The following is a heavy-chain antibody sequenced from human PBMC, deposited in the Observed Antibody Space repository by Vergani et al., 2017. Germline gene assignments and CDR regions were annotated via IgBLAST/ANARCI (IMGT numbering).Heavy chain of an antibody. CDR1: GFNFSSYT. CDR3: AKSGWLQHFGAHYFDS. CDR2: ISYDGSNK. D-gene: IGHD5-24*01. V-gene: IGHV3-30*01. J-gene: IGHJ4*02. Sequence: VQLVESGGGLVQPGGSLRLSCAASGFNFSSYTMNWVRQAPGKGLEWVAVISYDGSNKYYADSVKGRFTISRDNPKNTLYLQMNSLRAEDTAVFYCAKSGWLQHFGAHYFDSWGQGILVTVSS.